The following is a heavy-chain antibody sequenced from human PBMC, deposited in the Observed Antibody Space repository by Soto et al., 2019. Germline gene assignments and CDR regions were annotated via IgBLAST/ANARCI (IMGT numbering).Heavy chain of an antibody. V-gene: IGHV2-70*01. CDR2: IDWDDDK. D-gene: IGHD5-18*01. J-gene: IGHJ6*02. CDR3: AQISRYSYGFYYYYYGMDV. Sequence: SGPTLVNPTQTLTLTCTFSGFSLSTSGMCVSWIRQPPGKALEWLALIDWDDDKYYSTSLKTRLTISKDTSKNQVVLTMTNMDPVDTATYYCAQISRYSYGFYYYYYGMDVWGQGTTVTVSS. CDR1: GFSLSTSGMC.